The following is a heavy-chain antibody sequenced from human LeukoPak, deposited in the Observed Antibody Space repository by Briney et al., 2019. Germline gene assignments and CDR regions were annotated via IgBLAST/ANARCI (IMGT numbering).Heavy chain of an antibody. CDR3: ARASRGYSGSGTYLYYFDH. CDR1: GYTFISLD. J-gene: IGHJ4*02. D-gene: IGHD3-10*01. CDR2: MNPNNGNS. Sequence: ASVKVSCKASGYTFISLDINWVRQATGQGLEWMGWMNPNNGNSGSAQKFQGRVTMTRDTSISTAYLELSSLRSEDTAVYYCARASRGYSGSGTYLYYFDHWGQGTLVTVSS. V-gene: IGHV1-8*01.